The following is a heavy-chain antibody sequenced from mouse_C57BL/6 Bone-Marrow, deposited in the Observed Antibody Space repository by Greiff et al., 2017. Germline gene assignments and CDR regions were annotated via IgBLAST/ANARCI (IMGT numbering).Heavy chain of an antibody. J-gene: IGHJ2*01. CDR3: TTYGYYGSSYWDYFDY. CDR1: GFNIKDDY. V-gene: IGHV14-4*01. CDR2: IDPENGDT. D-gene: IGHD1-1*01. Sequence: EVQLQQSGAELVRPGASVKLSCTASGFNIKDDYMHWVKQRPEQGLEWIGWIDPENGDTEYASKFQGKATITADTSSNTAYLQLSSLTSEDTAVYYCTTYGYYGSSYWDYFDYWGQGTTLTVSS.